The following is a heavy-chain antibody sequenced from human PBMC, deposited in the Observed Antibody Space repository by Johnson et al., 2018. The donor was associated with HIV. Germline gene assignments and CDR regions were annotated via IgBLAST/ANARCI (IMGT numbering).Heavy chain of an antibody. CDR3: AREMNFPDAFDI. J-gene: IGHJ3*02. CDR1: GFTFGDYA. D-gene: IGHD1-7*01. Sequence: HVQLVESGGGLVQPGRSLRLSCTASGFTFGDYAMSWFRQAPGKGLEWVAVISYDGSNKYYADSVKGRFTISRDNSKNTLYLQMNSLRAEDTAVYYCAREMNFPDAFDIWGQGTMVTVSS. V-gene: IGHV3-30-3*01. CDR2: ISYDGSNK.